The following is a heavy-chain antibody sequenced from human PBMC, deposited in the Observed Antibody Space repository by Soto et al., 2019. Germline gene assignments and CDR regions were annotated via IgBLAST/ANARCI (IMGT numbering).Heavy chain of an antibody. V-gene: IGHV4-59*01. D-gene: IGHD3-3*01. Sequence: SETLSLTCTVSGGSISSYYWGWIRQPPGKGLEWIGYIYYSGSTNYNPSLKSRVTISVDTSKNQFSLKLSSVTAADTAVYYCARGVGGVRDPFFDYWGQGTLVTVSS. J-gene: IGHJ4*02. CDR3: ARGVGGVRDPFFDY. CDR1: GGSISSYY. CDR2: IYYSGST.